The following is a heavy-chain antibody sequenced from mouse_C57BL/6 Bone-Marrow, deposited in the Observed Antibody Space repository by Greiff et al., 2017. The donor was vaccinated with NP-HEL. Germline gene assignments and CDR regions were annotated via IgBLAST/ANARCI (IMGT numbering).Heavy chain of an antibody. CDR3: TFYYVGTG. D-gene: IGHD2-1*01. CDR1: GFNIKDDY. J-gene: IGHJ2*01. V-gene: IGHV14-4*01. Sequence: VQLQQSGAELVRPGASVKLSCTASGFNIKDDYMHWVKQRPEQGLEWIGWIDPENGDTEYASKFQGKATITADTSSNTAYLQLSSLTSEDTAVYYCTFYYVGTGWGQGTTLTVSS. CDR2: IDPENGDT.